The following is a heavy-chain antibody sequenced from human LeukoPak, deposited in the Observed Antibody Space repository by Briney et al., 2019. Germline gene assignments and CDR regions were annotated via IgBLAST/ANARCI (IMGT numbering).Heavy chain of an antibody. CDR2: INPNSGGT. J-gene: IGHJ5*02. CDR1: GYTFTGYY. Sequence: ASVKVSCKASGYTFTGYYMHWVRQAPGQGLEWMGRINPNSGGTNYAQKFQGRVTMTRDTSISTAYMELSRLRSDDMAVYYCARDYDFWSGHRWFDPWGQGTLVTVSS. CDR3: ARDYDFWSGHRWFDP. D-gene: IGHD3-3*01. V-gene: IGHV1-2*06.